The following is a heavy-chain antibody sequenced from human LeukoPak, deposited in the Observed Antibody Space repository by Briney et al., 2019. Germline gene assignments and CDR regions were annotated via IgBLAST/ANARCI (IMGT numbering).Heavy chain of an antibody. Sequence: ASVKVSCKASGYTFTGYYMHWVRQAPGQGFEWMGWINPNSGGTNYAQKFQGRVTMTRDTSISTAYMELSRLRSDDTAVYYCAKRYNWNDEVWLDPWGQGTLVTVSS. J-gene: IGHJ5*02. CDR1: GYTFTGYY. V-gene: IGHV1-2*02. CDR3: AKRYNWNDEVWLDP. D-gene: IGHD1-1*01. CDR2: INPNSGGT.